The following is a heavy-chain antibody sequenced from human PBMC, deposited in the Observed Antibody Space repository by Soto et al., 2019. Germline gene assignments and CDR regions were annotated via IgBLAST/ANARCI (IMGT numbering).Heavy chain of an antibody. D-gene: IGHD4-4*01. J-gene: IGHJ2*01. CDR2: MYHTGIT. Sequence: QVQLQESGPGLVNPSGTLSLTCAVSRGSISSSNWWSWVRQSPGKGLEWIGAMYHTGITNYSTSLNSRVTMSVAKSKNQFSLKLRAVTAAATAVYYCARESYSESNVGYFDFWGRGTLVSVSS. CDR3: ARESYSESNVGYFDF. V-gene: IGHV4-4*02. CDR1: RGSISSSNW.